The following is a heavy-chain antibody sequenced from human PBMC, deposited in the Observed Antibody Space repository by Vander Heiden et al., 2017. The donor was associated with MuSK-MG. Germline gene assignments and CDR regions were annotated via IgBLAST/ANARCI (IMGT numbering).Heavy chain of an antibody. CDR2: IKHSGST. CDR1: GWPFSGYH. Sequence: QVQLQQWGAGVLKPSETLSLTCAVHGWPFSGYHRSWIRQPPGKGLEWIGEIKHSGSTNYNPSLKSRVTISVDTSKNQFSLKLSSVTAADTAVYYCARAGYCSSTSCYFGFSYYGMDVWGQGTTVTVSS. D-gene: IGHD2-2*03. V-gene: IGHV4-34*01. J-gene: IGHJ6*02. CDR3: ARAGYCSSTSCYFGFSYYGMDV.